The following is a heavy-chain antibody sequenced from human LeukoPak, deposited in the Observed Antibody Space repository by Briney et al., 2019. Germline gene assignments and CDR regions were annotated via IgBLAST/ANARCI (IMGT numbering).Heavy chain of an antibody. CDR2: IIPIFGTA. V-gene: IGHV1-69*05. Sequence: ASVKVSCTASGGTFSSYAISWVRQAPGQGLEWMGRIIPIFGTANYARKFQGRVTITTNESTSTAYMKLSSLRSEETAVYYCASATGGGGSSWYDDAFDIWGQGTMVTVSS. CDR1: GGTFSSYA. D-gene: IGHD6-13*01. J-gene: IGHJ3*02. CDR3: ASATGGGGSSWYDDAFDI.